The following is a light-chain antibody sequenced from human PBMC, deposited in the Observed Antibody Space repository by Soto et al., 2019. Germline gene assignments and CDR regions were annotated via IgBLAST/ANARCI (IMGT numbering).Light chain of an antibody. J-gene: IGLJ2*01. CDR1: SSNIGAGYD. CDR3: QSYDSSLSGVV. CDR2: GNS. V-gene: IGLV1-40*01. Sequence: QYVLTQPPSVSGAPGQRVTISCTGSSSNIGAGYDVHWYQQRPGTAPKLLIYGNSNRPSGVPDRFSGSKSGTSASLAITGLQAEDEADYYCQSYDSSLSGVVFGGGTKLTVL.